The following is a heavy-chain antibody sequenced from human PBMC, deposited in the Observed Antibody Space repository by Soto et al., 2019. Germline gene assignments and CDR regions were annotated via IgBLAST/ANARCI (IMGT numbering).Heavy chain of an antibody. CDR3: ARVVEYGDYQYFDY. CDR1: GFTVSSNY. D-gene: IGHD4-17*01. J-gene: IGHJ4*02. V-gene: IGHV3-66*01. CDR2: IYSGGST. Sequence: GGSLRLSCAASGFTVSSNYMSWVRQAPGKGLEWVSVIYSGGSTYYADSVKGRFTISRDNSKNTLYLQMNSLRAEDTAVYYCARVVEYGDYQYFDYWGQGTLVTVSS.